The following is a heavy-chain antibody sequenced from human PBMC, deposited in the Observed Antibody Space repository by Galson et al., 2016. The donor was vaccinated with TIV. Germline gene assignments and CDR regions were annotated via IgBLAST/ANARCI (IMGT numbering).Heavy chain of an antibody. CDR2: IDPSDSYT. CDR1: GYSFTRYW. V-gene: IGHV5-10-1*01. J-gene: IGHJ5*02. CDR3: ARGVSSGSAWLDP. Sequence: QSGAEVTKPGESLRISCKGSGYSFTRYWINWVRQMPGKGLEWIGRIDPSDSYTNYSPSFQGHVTISVDKSVDTAYLQCSSLKASDTAIYYCARGVSSGSAWLDPWGQGTLVSVSS. D-gene: IGHD3-10*01.